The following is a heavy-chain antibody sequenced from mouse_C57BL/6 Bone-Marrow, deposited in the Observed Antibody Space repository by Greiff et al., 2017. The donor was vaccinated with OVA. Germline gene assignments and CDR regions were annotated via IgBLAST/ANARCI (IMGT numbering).Heavy chain of an antibody. CDR1: GYTFTTYP. CDR3: ARPGDYDGDWFAY. V-gene: IGHV1-47*01. Sequence: VQLQQSGAELVKPGASVKMSCKASGYTFTTYPIEWMKQNHGKSLEWIGNFHPYNDDTKYNEKFMGKATLTVEKSSSTVYLELSRLTSDDSAVYYCARPGDYDGDWFAYWGQGTLVTVSA. CDR2: FHPYNDDT. D-gene: IGHD2-4*01. J-gene: IGHJ3*01.